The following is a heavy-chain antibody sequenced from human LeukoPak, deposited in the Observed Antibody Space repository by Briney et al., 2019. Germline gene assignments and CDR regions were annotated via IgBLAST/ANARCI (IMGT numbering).Heavy chain of an antibody. CDR2: ISAYNGNT. V-gene: IGHV1-18*01. CDR3: ARVPRDNYDILTGYYPYYFDY. J-gene: IGHJ4*02. D-gene: IGHD3-9*01. Sequence: ASVKVSCKASGYTFTSYGISWVRQAPGQGLEWMGWISAYNGNTNYAQKLQGRVTMTPDTSTSTAYMELRSLRSDDTAVYYCARVPRDNYDILTGYYPYYFDYWGQGTLVTVSS. CDR1: GYTFTSYG.